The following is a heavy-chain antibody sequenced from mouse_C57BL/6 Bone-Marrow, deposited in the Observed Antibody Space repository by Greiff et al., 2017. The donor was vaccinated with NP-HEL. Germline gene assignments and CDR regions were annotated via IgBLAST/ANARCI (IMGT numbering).Heavy chain of an antibody. J-gene: IGHJ2*01. CDR2: IHPNSGST. CDR3: ALDDGGYFDY. V-gene: IGHV1-64*01. Sequence: QVQLQQSGAELVKPGASVKLSCKASGYTFTSYWMHWVKQRPGQGLEWIGMIHPNSGSTNYNEKFKSKATLTVDKSSSTAYMQLSSLTSEDSAVYYCALDDGGYFDYWGQGTTLTVSS. CDR1: GYTFTSYW. D-gene: IGHD2-3*01.